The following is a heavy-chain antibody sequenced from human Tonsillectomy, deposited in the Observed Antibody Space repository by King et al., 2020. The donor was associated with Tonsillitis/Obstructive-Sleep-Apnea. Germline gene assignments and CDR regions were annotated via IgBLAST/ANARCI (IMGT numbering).Heavy chain of an antibody. CDR3: ARGGSGTYYKNSFDY. D-gene: IGHD3-10*01. CDR1: GYTFTNYT. Sequence: QLVQSGAEVKKPGASVKLSCKASGYTFTNYTMHWVRQAPGQRLEWMGWINAGNVYTKSSQPFQGRVTITRDTSASTAYMELSSLRSEDTAVYYCARGGSGTYYKNSFDYWGQGTLVTVSS. V-gene: IGHV1-3*01. CDR2: INAGNVYT. J-gene: IGHJ4*02.